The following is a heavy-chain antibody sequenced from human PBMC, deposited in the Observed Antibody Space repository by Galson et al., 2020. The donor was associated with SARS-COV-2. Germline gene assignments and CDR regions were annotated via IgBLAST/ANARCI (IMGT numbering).Heavy chain of an antibody. CDR3: ARDEGIRGYNDGRLDYGMDV. V-gene: IGHV3-21*01. CDR1: GFPFSTYS. D-gene: IGHD5-18*01. Sequence: NSGGSLRLSCAASGFPFSTYSMNWVRLAPGKGLEWVSSISTSSSYTYYVDSVKGRFSISRDNPRNSLYLQMNSLRAEDTAVYYYARDEGIRGYNDGRLDYGMDVWGQGTTVTVSS. J-gene: IGHJ6*02. CDR2: ISTSSSYT.